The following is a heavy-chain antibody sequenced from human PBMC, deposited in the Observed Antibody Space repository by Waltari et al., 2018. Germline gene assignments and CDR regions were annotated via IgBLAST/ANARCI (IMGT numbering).Heavy chain of an antibody. V-gene: IGHV1-3*01. Sequence: VPPVPSGAEVEKPGALVKVSCHASGYTFPCLAILWVAQAPGQRLEWMGWINAGDGNTKYSQKFQDRVTITRDTSATTAYMDLSSLRSEDTAVYYCARHSSGSYYRMIDYWGQGTLVTVSS. CDR3: ARHSSGSYYRMIDY. CDR2: INAGDGNT. D-gene: IGHD1-26*01. CDR1: GYTFPCLA. J-gene: IGHJ4*02.